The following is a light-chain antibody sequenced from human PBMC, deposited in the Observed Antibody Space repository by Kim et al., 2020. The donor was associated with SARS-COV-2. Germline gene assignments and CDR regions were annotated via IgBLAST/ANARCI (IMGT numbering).Light chain of an antibody. J-gene: IGLJ3*02. CDR2: EEN. CDR3: QSYDSSSLWV. Sequence: KTGTISGTRGSGSNASNYVQWYQQRPGSSPTTVIYEENQRPSGVPDRCSGSIDSSTNSASLTISVLKTDDEADYCCQSYDSSSLWVFGGGTKLTVL. CDR1: SGSNASNY. V-gene: IGLV6-57*01.